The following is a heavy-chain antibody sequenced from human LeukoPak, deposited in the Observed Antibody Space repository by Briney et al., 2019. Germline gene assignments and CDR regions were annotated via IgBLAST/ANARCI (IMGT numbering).Heavy chain of an antibody. CDR1: GFTFHTYA. J-gene: IGHJ4*02. CDR3: AKDWTTVVTPKGYYFDS. CDR2: VSTTGAST. Sequence: GGSLRLSCEASGFTFHTYAMSWVRQAPGKGLEWVSAVSTTGASTYYADSVKGRFTISRDNSKNTLSLQMDSLRVEDTALYYCAKDWTTVVTPKGYYFDSWGEGALVTVSS. D-gene: IGHD4-23*01. V-gene: IGHV3-23*01.